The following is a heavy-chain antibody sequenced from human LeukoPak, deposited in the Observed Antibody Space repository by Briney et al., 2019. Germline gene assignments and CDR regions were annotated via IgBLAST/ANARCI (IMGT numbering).Heavy chain of an antibody. CDR3: AKDSHPSSGVPYYYYYGMDV. J-gene: IGHJ6*02. V-gene: IGHV3-43D*03. D-gene: IGHD7-27*01. CDR2: ISWDGGST. Sequence: PGGSLRLSCAASGFTFDDYAMHWVRQAPGKGLEWVSLISWDGGSTYYADSVEGRFTISRDNSKNSLYLQMNSLRAEDTALYYCAKDSHPSSGVPYYYYYGMDVWGQGTTVTVSS. CDR1: GFTFDDYA.